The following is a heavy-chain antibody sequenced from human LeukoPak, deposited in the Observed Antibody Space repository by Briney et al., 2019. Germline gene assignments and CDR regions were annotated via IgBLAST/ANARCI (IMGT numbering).Heavy chain of an antibody. CDR3: ARGIAYYFDY. CDR2: ISYDGSNK. Sequence: GGSLRLSCAASGFTFSNDWMTWVRQAPGKGLEWVAVISYDGSNKYYADSVKGRFTISRDNSKNTLYLQMNSLRAEDTAVYYCARGIAYYFDYWGQGTLVTVSS. V-gene: IGHV3-30-3*01. CDR1: GFTFSNDW. D-gene: IGHD2-15*01. J-gene: IGHJ4*02.